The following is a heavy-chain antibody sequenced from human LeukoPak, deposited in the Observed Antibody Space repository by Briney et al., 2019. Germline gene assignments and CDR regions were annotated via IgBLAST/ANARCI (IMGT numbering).Heavy chain of an antibody. CDR2: FIPILGIA. V-gene: IGHV1-69*04. CDR3: ARDRTTVTTLEWYFDL. Sequence: SVKVSCKASGGTFSSYAISWVRQAPGQGLEWMGRFIPILGIANYAQKFQGRVTITADKSTSTAYMELSSLRSEDTAVYYCARDRTTVTTLEWYFDLWGRGTLVTVSS. J-gene: IGHJ2*01. D-gene: IGHD4-17*01. CDR1: GGTFSSYA.